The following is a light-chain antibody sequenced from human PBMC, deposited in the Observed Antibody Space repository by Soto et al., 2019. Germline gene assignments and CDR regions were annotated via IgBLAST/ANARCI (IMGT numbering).Light chain of an antibody. V-gene: IGKV4-1*01. CDR3: QQYYITPIT. CDR1: QSVLYSSNNKNY. Sequence: DIVMTQSPDSLAVSLGERATINCKSSQSVLYSSNNKNYLAWYQQKPGQPPKLLIYWASTRESGVPDRFSGSGSGTDFTLTIISLQAEDVAVYYCQQYYITPITFGQGTRLEIK. CDR2: WAS. J-gene: IGKJ5*01.